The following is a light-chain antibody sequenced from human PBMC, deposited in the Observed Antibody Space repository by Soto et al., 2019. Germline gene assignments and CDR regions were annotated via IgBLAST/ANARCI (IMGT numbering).Light chain of an antibody. CDR3: QHDYNLPWT. J-gene: IGKJ1*01. CDR1: QSVSNSY. Sequence: EIVMTQSPATLSLSPGDRATLSCRDSQSVSNSYLSWYQQKPGQAPRLLIYGASTRATGIPARFSGSGSGTDFTLTISSLQPEEFALYYCQHDYNLPWTFGQGTKVEIK. V-gene: IGKV3D-7*01. CDR2: GAS.